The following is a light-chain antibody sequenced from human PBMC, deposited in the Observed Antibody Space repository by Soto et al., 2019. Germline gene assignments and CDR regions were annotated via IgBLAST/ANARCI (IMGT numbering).Light chain of an antibody. Sequence: DIQRNQSPSSLSASLGDRGTITSQASQNINNYLNWDQQKPGRAPKLLIYDASNLEAGVPSRLRVSGSGADFTFTIRRLQPEDVASYYCQQYENLPTFGQGTRLEI. CDR3: QQYENLPT. J-gene: IGKJ5*01. V-gene: IGKV1-33*01. CDR1: QNINNY. CDR2: DAS.